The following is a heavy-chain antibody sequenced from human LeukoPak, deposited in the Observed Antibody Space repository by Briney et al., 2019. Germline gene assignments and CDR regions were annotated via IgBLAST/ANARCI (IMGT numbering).Heavy chain of an antibody. J-gene: IGHJ6*02. CDR2: IYYSGST. CDR1: GGSISSYY. Sequence: SETLSLTCTVSGGSISSYYWSWIRQPPGKGLEWIGYIYYSGSTNYNPSLKSRVTISVDTSKTQLSLKLSSVTAADTAVYYCARHCSGGSCYPGYYYYGMDVWGQGTTVTVSS. CDR3: ARHCSGGSCYPGYYYYGMDV. D-gene: IGHD2-15*01. V-gene: IGHV4-59*08.